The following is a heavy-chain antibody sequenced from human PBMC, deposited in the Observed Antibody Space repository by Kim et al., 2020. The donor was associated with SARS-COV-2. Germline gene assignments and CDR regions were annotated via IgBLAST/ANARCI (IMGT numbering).Heavy chain of an antibody. D-gene: IGHD6-13*01. CDR2: INHSGST. Sequence: SETLSLTCAVYGGSFSGYYWSWIRQPPGKGLEWIGEINHSGSTNYNPSLKSRVTISVDTSKNQFSLKLSSVTAADTAVYYCATIAAAGRSDFDYWGQGTLVTVSS. V-gene: IGHV4-34*01. J-gene: IGHJ4*02. CDR3: ATIAAAGRSDFDY. CDR1: GGSFSGYY.